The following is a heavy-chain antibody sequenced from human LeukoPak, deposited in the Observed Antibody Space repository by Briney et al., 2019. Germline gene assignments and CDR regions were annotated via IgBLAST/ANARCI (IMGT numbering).Heavy chain of an antibody. Sequence: GASVKLSCKASGGTFSSYAISWVRQAPGQGLEWMGGIIPIFGTANYAQKFQGRVTITADESTSTAYMELSSLRSEDTAVYYCASSSGSYRVPGKFDYWGQGTLVTVSS. CDR2: IIPIFGTA. J-gene: IGHJ4*02. D-gene: IGHD1-26*01. CDR3: ASSSGSYRVPGKFDY. CDR1: GGTFSSYA. V-gene: IGHV1-69*13.